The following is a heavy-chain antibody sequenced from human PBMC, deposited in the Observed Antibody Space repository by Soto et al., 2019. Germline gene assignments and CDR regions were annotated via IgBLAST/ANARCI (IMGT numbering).Heavy chain of an antibody. CDR2: ISSRSSYI. V-gene: IGHV3-21*01. D-gene: IGHD3-22*01. J-gene: IGHJ4*02. CDR3: AREGEDDSSGYYPGPIDY. CDR1: GFTFSSYS. Sequence: PGGSLRLSCAASGFTFSSYSMNWVRQAPGKGLEWVSSISSRSSYIYYADSVKGRFTNSRDNAKNSLYLQMNSPRAEDTAVYYCAREGEDDSSGYYPGPIDYWGQGTLVTVSS.